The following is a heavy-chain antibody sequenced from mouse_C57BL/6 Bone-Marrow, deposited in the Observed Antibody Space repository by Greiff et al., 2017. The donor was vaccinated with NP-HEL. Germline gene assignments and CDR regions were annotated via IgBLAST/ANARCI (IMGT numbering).Heavy chain of an antibody. CDR1: GISITTGNYR. J-gene: IGHJ4*01. Sequence: DVKLVESGPGLVKPSQTVFLTCTVTGISITTGNYRWSWIRQFPGNKLEWIGYIYYSGTITYNPSLTSRTTITRDTPKNQFFLEMNSLTAENTATYYCARELGYAMDYWGQGTSVTVSS. V-gene: IGHV3-5*01. CDR2: IYYSGTI. CDR3: ARELGYAMDY. D-gene: IGHD4-1*01.